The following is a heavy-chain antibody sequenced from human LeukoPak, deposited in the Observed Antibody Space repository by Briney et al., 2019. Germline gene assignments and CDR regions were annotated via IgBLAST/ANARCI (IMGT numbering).Heavy chain of an antibody. CDR2: ISWNSGSI. J-gene: IGHJ3*02. D-gene: IGHD6-13*01. CDR3: ANSVSSSWEATDAFDI. CDR1: GFTFDDYA. Sequence: GGFLRLSCAASGFTFDDYAMHWVRQAPGKGLEWVSGISWNSGSIGYADSVKGRFTISRDNAKNSLYLQMNSLRAEDTALYYCANSVSSSWEATDAFDIWGQGTMVTVSS. V-gene: IGHV3-9*01.